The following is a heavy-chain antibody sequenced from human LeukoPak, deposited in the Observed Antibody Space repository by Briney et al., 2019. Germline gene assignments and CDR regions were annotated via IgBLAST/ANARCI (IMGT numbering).Heavy chain of an antibody. CDR1: GFTLSTYG. CDR2: IWYDGSNK. D-gene: IGHD6-19*01. J-gene: IGHJ3*02. V-gene: IGHV3-33*01. Sequence: GRSLRLSCAASGFTLSTYGIHWVRQAPGKGLEWVAVIWYDGSNKYYGDSVKGRFTISRDNSKNTLYLQMNSPRAEDTAVYYCARAKDNSGRDGFDIWGQGTMVTVSS. CDR3: ARAKDNSGRDGFDI.